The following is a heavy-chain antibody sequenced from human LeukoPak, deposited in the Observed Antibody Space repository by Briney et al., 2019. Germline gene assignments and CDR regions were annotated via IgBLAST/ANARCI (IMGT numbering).Heavy chain of an antibody. Sequence: GSSVTVSCKASGGTFSSYDFSWVRQAPGQGLEWMGGIMPIFRTANYAQKFRGRVTITADKSTSTAYMELSSLRSEGTAVYYCATGRTDIVVVPATLRNYYFDYWGQGTLVTVSS. V-gene: IGHV1-69*06. J-gene: IGHJ4*02. D-gene: IGHD2-2*01. CDR1: GGTFSSYD. CDR2: IMPIFRTA. CDR3: ATGRTDIVVVPATLRNYYFDY.